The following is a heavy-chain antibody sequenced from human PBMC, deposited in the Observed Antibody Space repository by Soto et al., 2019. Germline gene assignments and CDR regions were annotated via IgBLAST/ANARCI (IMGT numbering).Heavy chain of an antibody. CDR3: SREGLVAGDFDY. V-gene: IGHV4-31*03. Sequence: QVQLQESGPGLVKPSQTLSLTCTVSGGSISSGGYYWSWIRQHPGKGLEWIGYIYYSGSTYYNPSLKSRVTISVDTSKNQFSLKLSSVTAADTAVYYCSREGLVAGDFDYWGQGTLVTVSS. J-gene: IGHJ4*02. CDR1: GGSISSGGYY. CDR2: IYYSGST. D-gene: IGHD2-15*01.